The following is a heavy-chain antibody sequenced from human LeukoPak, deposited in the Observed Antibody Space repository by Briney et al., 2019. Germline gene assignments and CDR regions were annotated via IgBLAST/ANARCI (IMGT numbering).Heavy chain of an antibody. J-gene: IGHJ6*03. CDR2: IYTSGST. CDR1: GGSISSYY. V-gene: IGHV4-4*07. Sequence: SETLSLTCTVSGGSISSYYWSWNRQPAGKGLEWIGRIYTSGSTNYNPSLKSRVTMSVDTSKNQFSLKLSSVTAADTAVYYCARDRPDYGDYYYYYYYMDVWGKGTTVTVSS. D-gene: IGHD4-17*01. CDR3: ARDRPDYGDYYYYYYYMDV.